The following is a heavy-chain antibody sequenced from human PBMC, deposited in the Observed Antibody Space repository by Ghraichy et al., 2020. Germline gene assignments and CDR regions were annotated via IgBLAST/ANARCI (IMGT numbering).Heavy chain of an antibody. D-gene: IGHD3-9*01. J-gene: IGHJ4*02. CDR3: AKELLTDYHRHFDY. V-gene: IGHV3-30*02. Sequence: GESLRLSCAASGLTFSRYGMHWVRQAPGKGLEWVAFIRYDGSNTYYADSVKGRFTISRDNSKNTLYLQMNSLRAEDTAVYYCAKELLTDYHRHFDYWGQGTLVTVSS. CDR2: IRYDGSNT. CDR1: GLTFSRYG.